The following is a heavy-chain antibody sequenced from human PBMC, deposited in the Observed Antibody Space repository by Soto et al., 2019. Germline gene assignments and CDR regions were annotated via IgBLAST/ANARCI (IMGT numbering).Heavy chain of an antibody. D-gene: IGHD1-1*01. V-gene: IGHV1-46*01. J-gene: IGHJ4*02. CDR3: ARDGVQLWPRYYVDY. CDR2: INPNGGST. Sequence: VQLVQSGAEVKKPGASVQVSCKTSGYSFSNYSMHWVRQVPGQGLEWMGKINPNGGSTSLAQKFKDAVTLTRDTSTNTVYMELSSLTSEDTAVYYLARDGVQLWPRYYVDYWGQGTLVTVSS. CDR1: GYSFSNYS.